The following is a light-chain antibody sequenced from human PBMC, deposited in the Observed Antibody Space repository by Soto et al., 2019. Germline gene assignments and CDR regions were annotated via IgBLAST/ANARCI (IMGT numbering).Light chain of an antibody. CDR2: GVS. J-gene: IGKJ4*01. CDR1: QSVTNN. CDR3: QQYCSWPLT. Sequence: EIVMTQSPATLSVSPGERATLSCRASQSVTNNWLAWYQQKPGQAPRLLIYGVSTRATGIPARFSGSGSGAEFTLPISSLQYQDFAVYYYQQYCSWPLTFGRGAKVEMK. V-gene: IGKV3-15*01.